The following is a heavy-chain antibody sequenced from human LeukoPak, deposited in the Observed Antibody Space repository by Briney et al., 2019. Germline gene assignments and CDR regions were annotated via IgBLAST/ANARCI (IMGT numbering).Heavy chain of an antibody. V-gene: IGHV3-15*01. CDR3: TTVPQWELLARNDY. CDR1: GFTFSNAW. J-gene: IGHJ4*02. CDR2: IKSKTDGRTT. D-gene: IGHD1-26*01. Sequence: GGSLRLSCAASGFTFSNAWMSWVRQAPGKGLEWVGRIKSKTDGRTTDYAAPVKGRFTISRDDSKNTLYLQMNSLKTEDTAVYYCTTVPQWELLARNDYWGQGTLVTVSS.